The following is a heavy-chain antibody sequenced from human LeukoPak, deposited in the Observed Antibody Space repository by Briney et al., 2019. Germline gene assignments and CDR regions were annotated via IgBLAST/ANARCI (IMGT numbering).Heavy chain of an antibody. J-gene: IGHJ5*02. V-gene: IGHV4-34*01. CDR2: INHSGST. CDR3: ARGETNSSGYYAGFDP. D-gene: IGHD3-22*01. CDR1: GGSFSGYY. Sequence: SETLSLTCAVYGGSFSGYYWSWIRQPPGKGLEWIGEINHSGSTNYNPSLKSRVTISVDTSKNQFSLKLSSVTAADTAVYYCARGETNSSGYYAGFDPWGQGTLVTVSS.